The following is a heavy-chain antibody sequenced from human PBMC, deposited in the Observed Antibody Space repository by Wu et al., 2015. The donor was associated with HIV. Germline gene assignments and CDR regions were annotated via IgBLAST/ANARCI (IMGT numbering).Heavy chain of an antibody. J-gene: IGHJ4*02. Sequence: QVQLLQSGAEVKNPGSSVRVSCKASGATFTSYALSWVRQAPGQGLEWMGRLIPMYATANYAQKFQGRLTITADGSTATAYMEMSNLRSEDTAVYFCARSSFAGSSDTWYSFDKWGQGTLVTVSS. CDR2: LIPMYATA. D-gene: IGHD1-14*01. CDR3: ARSSFAGSSDTWYSFDK. CDR1: GATFTSYA. V-gene: IGHV1-69*13.